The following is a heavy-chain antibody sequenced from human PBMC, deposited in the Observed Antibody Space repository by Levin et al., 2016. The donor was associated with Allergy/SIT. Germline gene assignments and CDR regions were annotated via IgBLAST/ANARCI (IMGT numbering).Heavy chain of an antibody. J-gene: IGHJ4*02. D-gene: IGHD3-10*01. CDR3: ARTDPYYYGSGSYFFDY. CDR2: INAGNGNT. Sequence: WVRQAPGQRLEWMGRINAGNGNTKYSQKFQGRVTITRDTSASTAYMELSSLRSEDTAVYYCARTDPYYYGSGSYFFDYWGQGTLVTVSS. V-gene: IGHV1-3*01.